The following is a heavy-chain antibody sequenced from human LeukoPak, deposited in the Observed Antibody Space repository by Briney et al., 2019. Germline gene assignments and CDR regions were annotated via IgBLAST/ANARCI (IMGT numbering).Heavy chain of an antibody. CDR2: IIPIFGTA. J-gene: IGHJ4*02. CDR1: GGTFSSYA. Sequence: ASVKVSCKASGGTFSSYAISWVRQAPGQGLEWIGGIIPIFGTANYAQKFQGRVTITTDESTSTAYMELSSLRSEDTAVYYCARPHCTNGVCYEFDYWGQGTLVTVSS. V-gene: IGHV1-69*05. D-gene: IGHD2-8*01. CDR3: ARPHCTNGVCYEFDY.